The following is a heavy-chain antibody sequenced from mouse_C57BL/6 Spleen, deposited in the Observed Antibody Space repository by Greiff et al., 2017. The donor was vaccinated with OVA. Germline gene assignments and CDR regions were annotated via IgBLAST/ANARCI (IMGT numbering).Heavy chain of an antibody. Sequence: QVQLQQPGAELVKPGASVKMSCKASGYTFTSYWITWVKQRPGQGLEWIGDIYPGSGSTNYNEKFKSKATLTVDTSSSTAYMQLSSLTSEDSAVYYCARELYYGSSPLYFDYWGQGTTLTVSS. CDR1: GYTFTSYW. CDR3: ARELYYGSSPLYFDY. V-gene: IGHV1-55*01. D-gene: IGHD1-1*01. CDR2: IYPGSGST. J-gene: IGHJ2*01.